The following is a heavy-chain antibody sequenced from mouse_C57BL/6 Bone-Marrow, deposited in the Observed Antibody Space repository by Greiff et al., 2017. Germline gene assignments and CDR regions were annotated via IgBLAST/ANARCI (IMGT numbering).Heavy chain of an antibody. CDR2: IYPRCGNT. Sequence: QVQLKQSGAELARPGASVKLSCKASGYTFTSYGISWVKQRTGQGLEWIGEIYPRCGNTYYNEKFKGKATLTADKSSSTAYMELRSLTSEDSAVYFCARYGYYGYYAMDYWGQGTSVTVSS. V-gene: IGHV1-81*01. CDR3: ARYGYYGYYAMDY. D-gene: IGHD2-3*01. CDR1: GYTFTSYG. J-gene: IGHJ4*01.